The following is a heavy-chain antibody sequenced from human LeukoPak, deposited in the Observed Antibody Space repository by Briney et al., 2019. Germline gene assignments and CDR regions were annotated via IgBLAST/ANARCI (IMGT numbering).Heavy chain of an antibody. D-gene: IGHD6-19*01. Sequence: PSETLSLTCTVSGGSISSYYWSWIRQPAGKGLEWIGRIYTSGSTNYNPSLKSRVTMSVDTSKNQFSLKLSSVTAADTAVYYCARSITVAGDSAFDYWGQGTLVTVSS. CDR3: ARSITVAGDSAFDY. CDR1: GGSISSYY. V-gene: IGHV4-4*07. J-gene: IGHJ4*02. CDR2: IYTSGST.